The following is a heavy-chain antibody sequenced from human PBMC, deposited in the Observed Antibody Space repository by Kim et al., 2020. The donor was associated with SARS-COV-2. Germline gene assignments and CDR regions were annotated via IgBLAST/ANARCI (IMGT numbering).Heavy chain of an antibody. CDR2: IYQTGTP. V-gene: IGHV4-39*01. CDR1: GVSDTSGDYY. CDR3: ARRASAVSYAFDI. Sequence: SETLSLTCAVSGVSDTSGDYYWGWIRQPPGKGLEWIGSIYQTGTPYFNPSLKNRITIYMDTSKNQLSLKLTFVSAADTAVYYCARRASAVSYAFDIWGRGTMVTVSS. D-gene: IGHD6-25*01. J-gene: IGHJ3*02.